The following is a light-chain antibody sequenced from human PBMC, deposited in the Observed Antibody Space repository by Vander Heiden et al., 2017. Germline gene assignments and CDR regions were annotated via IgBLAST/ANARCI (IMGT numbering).Light chain of an antibody. CDR3: QQSYSTPIT. V-gene: IGKV1-39*01. CDR1: QSISSY. J-gene: IGKJ5*01. Sequence: DTQMTQSPSSLSASVGDRVTITCRASQSISSYLNWYQQKPGKAPKLLIYAASSLQSGVPSRFSGSGSGTDFTLTISSLQPEDFATYYCQQSYSTPITCGQGTRLEIK. CDR2: AAS.